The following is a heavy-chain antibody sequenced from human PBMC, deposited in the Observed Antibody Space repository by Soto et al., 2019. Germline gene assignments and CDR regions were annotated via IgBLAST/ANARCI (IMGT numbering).Heavy chain of an antibody. Sequence: GGSLRLSCAASGFTFSSYGMHWVRQAPGKGLEWVAVIWYDGSNKYYADSVKDRFTISRDNSKNTLYLQMNSLRAEDTAVYYCARDRIPLLRRGSYYFDYWGQGTLVTVSS. CDR2: IWYDGSNK. J-gene: IGHJ4*02. D-gene: IGHD3-22*01. CDR3: ARDRIPLLRRGSYYFDY. CDR1: GFTFSSYG. V-gene: IGHV3-33*01.